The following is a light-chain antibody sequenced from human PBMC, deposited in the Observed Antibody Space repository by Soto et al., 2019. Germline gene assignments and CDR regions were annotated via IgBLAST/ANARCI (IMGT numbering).Light chain of an antibody. CDR3: SSYSGSSNWV. CDR1: SSDVGGYNY. CDR2: EVS. V-gene: IGLV2-8*01. Sequence: QSALTQPPSASGSPRQSVAISCTGTSSDVGGYNYVSWYQHHPGKAPKLMIYEVSRRPSGVSDRFSGSKSGNTASLTVSGLQAEDEADYYCSSYSGSSNWVFGGGTKLTVL. J-gene: IGLJ3*02.